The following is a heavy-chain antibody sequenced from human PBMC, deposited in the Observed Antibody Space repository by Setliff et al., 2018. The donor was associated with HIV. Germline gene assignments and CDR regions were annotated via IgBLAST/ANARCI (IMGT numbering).Heavy chain of an antibody. CDR1: GYTFTSYA. D-gene: IGHD3-10*01. CDR2: INAGNGNT. V-gene: IGHV1-3*01. J-gene: IGHJ6*02. Sequence: GPSVKVSCKASGYTFTSYAMHWVRQAPGQRLEWMGWINAGNGNTTYSQKFQGRVTITRDTSASTAYMELSSLRSEDTAVYYCARSSGVRGIYYYYGMDVWGQGTTVTVSS. CDR3: ARSSGVRGIYYYYGMDV.